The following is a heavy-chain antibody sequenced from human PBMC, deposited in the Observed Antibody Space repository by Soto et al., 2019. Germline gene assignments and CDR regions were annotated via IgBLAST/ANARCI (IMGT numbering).Heavy chain of an antibody. J-gene: IGHJ4*02. CDR1: GFTFSSYG. D-gene: IGHD6-13*01. CDR2: ISYDGSNK. V-gene: IGHV3-30*18. Sequence: GGSLRLSCAASGFTFSSYGMHWVRQAPGKGLEWVAVISYDGSNKYYADSVKGRFTISRDNSKNTLYLQMNSLRAEDTAVYYCAKDPVGWQQQPQFYFDYWGQGTLVTVSS. CDR3: AKDPVGWQQQPQFYFDY.